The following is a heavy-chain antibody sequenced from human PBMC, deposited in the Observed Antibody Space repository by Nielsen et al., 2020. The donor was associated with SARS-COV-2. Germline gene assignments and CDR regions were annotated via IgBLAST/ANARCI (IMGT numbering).Heavy chain of an antibody. V-gene: IGHV4-30-4*01. CDR1: GGSISSGDYY. CDR2: IYYSGST. D-gene: IGHD3-3*01. J-gene: IGHJ6*02. CDR3: ARGGTIFGVVTRMDV. Sequence: SETLSLTCTVSGGSISSGDYYWSWIRQPPGKGLEWIGYIYYSGSTYYNPSLKSRVTISVDTSKNQFSLKLSSVTAADTALYYCARGGTIFGVVTRMDVWGQGTTVTVSS.